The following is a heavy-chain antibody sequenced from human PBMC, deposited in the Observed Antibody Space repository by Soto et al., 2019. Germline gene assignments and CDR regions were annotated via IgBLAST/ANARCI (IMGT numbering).Heavy chain of an antibody. J-gene: IGHJ4*02. CDR2: ISGSGGST. CDR3: ANGWYSGYSFDY. CDR1: GFTFSSYA. V-gene: IGHV3-23*01. D-gene: IGHD6-19*01. Sequence: GGSLRLSCAASGFTFSSYAMSWVRQAPGKGLEWVSAISGSGGSTYYADSVKGRFTISRDNSKNTLYLQMNSLRAEDTAVYYCANGWYSGYSFDYWGQGTLVTVSS.